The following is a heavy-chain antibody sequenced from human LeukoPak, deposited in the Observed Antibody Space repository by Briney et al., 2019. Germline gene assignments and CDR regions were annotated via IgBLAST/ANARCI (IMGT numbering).Heavy chain of an antibody. Sequence: GASLRLSCAASGFTFSSYAMSWVRQAPGKGLEWVSAISGSGGSTYYADSVKGRFTISRDNSKNTLYLQMSSLRAEDTAVYYCAKPPYYYDSSGDDYWGQGTLVTVSS. CDR3: AKPPYYYDSSGDDY. J-gene: IGHJ4*02. D-gene: IGHD3-22*01. V-gene: IGHV3-23*01. CDR1: GFTFSSYA. CDR2: ISGSGGST.